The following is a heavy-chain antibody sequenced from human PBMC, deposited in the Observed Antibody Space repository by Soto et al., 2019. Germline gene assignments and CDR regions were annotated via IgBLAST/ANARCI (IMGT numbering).Heavy chain of an antibody. D-gene: IGHD3-10*01. J-gene: IGHJ4*02. CDR3: ARGPSKKYYYGSGSLLGY. CDR1: GGSFSGYY. CDR2: INHSGST. Sequence: QVQLQQWGAGLLKPSETLSLTCAVYGGSFSGYYWSWIRQPPGKGLEWIGEINHSGSTNYNPSLKSRVTISVDTSKNQFSLKLSSVTAADTAVYYCARGPSKKYYYGSGSLLGYWGQGTLVTVSS. V-gene: IGHV4-34*01.